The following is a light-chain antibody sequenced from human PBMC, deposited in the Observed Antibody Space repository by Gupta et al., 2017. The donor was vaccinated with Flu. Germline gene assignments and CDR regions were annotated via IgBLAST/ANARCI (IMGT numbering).Light chain of an antibody. CDR2: VGTGGSVG. CDR1: SGYSNYK. Sequence: QPVLTQPPSASASLGASVTLTCTLSSGYSNYKVDWYQQRPGKGPRFVMRVGTGGSVGSKGYGITDRCSGLGSGLNRDFTIRNIQEEDESDSDCGSDHGSGSNCVYVFGIGTKVTVL. V-gene: IGLV9-49*02. CDR3: GSDHGSGSNCVYV. J-gene: IGLJ1*01.